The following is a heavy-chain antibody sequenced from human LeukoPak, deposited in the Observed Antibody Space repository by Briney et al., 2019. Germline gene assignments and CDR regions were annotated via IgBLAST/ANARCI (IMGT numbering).Heavy chain of an antibody. J-gene: IGHJ3*02. V-gene: IGHV1-18*01. CDR2: ISAYNGNT. Sequence: ASVKVSCKASGYTFTNFGISWVRQAPGQGLEWMGWISAYNGNTNYAQKLRGRVTMTTDTSTSTAYMELRSLRSDDTAVYYCARDIAPPRSSYYDSSGYAFDIWGQGTMVTVSS. CDR3: ARDIAPPRSSYYDSSGYAFDI. D-gene: IGHD3-22*01. CDR1: GYTFTNFG.